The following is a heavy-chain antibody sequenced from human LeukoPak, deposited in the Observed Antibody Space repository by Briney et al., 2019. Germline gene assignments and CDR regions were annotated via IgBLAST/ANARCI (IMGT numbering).Heavy chain of an antibody. CDR3: VRGVPMSTYYDSSGYYSDY. V-gene: IGHV1-18*01. CDR2: ISAYNGNT. D-gene: IGHD3-22*01. CDR1: GYTFTSYG. J-gene: IGHJ4*02. Sequence: GASVKVSCKASGYTFTSYGISWVRQAPGQGLEWMGWISAYNGNTNYAQKLQGRVTMTTDTSTSTAYMELRSLRSDDTAVYYCVRGVPMSTYYDSSGYYSDYWGQGTLVTVSS.